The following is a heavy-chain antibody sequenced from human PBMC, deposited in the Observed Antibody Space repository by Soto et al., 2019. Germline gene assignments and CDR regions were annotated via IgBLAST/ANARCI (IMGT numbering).Heavy chain of an antibody. J-gene: IGHJ3*01. Sequence: EVQVVESGGGLVQPGGSLRLSCAASEFTFNNYWMHWLRQTPGKGLVWVSRVSTDGRDTTYAGFVKGRFTISRDNAKNTLDLQMNSLRVEDTAVYYCARSMGAKNGFDVWGRGTKVTVYS. CDR2: VSTDGRDT. CDR1: EFTFNNYW. V-gene: IGHV3-74*03. CDR3: ARSMGAKNGFDV. D-gene: IGHD1-26*01.